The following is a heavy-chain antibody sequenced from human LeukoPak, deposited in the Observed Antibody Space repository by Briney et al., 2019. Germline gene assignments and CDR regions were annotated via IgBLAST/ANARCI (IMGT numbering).Heavy chain of an antibody. CDR3: AKDQSRWFVNIVSTGSAFDA. D-gene: IGHD5/OR15-5a*01. CDR1: GFSFSSYG. CDR2: ISYDGSNE. V-gene: IGHV3-30*18. Sequence: GRSLRLSCVASGFSFSSYGMHWVRQSPGKGLEGVAVISYDGSNEYYADSVKGRFTISRDNAKTTLYLEVNSLRAEDTAVFYCAKDQSRWFVNIVSTGSAFDAWGQGTLVTVSS. J-gene: IGHJ4*02.